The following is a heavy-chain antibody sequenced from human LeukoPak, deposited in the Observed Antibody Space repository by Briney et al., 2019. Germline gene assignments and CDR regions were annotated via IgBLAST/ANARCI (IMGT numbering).Heavy chain of an antibody. V-gene: IGHV1-69*05. CDR2: IIPMVGTP. CDR3: ARDYEGAFDV. J-gene: IGHJ3*01. Sequence: SVKVSCKASGGTFSIDGISWLRQAPGQRVEWMGSIIPMVGTPNYAQKFQDRVTITTDESTSTVYMELSSLRSEDTALYYCARDYEGAFDVWGQGTVVTVSS. D-gene: IGHD3-22*01. CDR1: GGTFSIDG.